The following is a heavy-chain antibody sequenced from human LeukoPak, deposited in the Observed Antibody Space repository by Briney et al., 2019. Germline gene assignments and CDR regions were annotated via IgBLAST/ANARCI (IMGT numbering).Heavy chain of an antibody. Sequence: GGSLKLSWQASGFTFIALAMHWFRKPPGKGLEWLEFIGNNGGNKYYADSVKGRFTISRDNSKNTLYLQMNSLRAEDTAVYYCAILHGPLAMVRGIKYYYYGMDVWGQGTTVTVSS. D-gene: IGHD3-10*01. CDR3: AILHGPLAMVRGIKYYYYGMDV. CDR2: IGNNGGNK. J-gene: IGHJ6*02. CDR1: GFTFIALA. V-gene: IGHV3-30*02.